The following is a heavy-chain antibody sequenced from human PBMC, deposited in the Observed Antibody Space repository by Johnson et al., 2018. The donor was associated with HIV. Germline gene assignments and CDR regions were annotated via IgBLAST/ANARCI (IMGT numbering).Heavy chain of an antibody. CDR3: ARSPRAAEGAFDI. J-gene: IGHJ3*02. CDR1: GFTFSSYA. Sequence: SCAASGFTFSSYAMHWVRQAPGKGLEWVAVIWYDGSNKYYADSVKGRFTISRDNSKNTLYLQMNSLRAEDTAVYYCARSPRAAEGAFDIWGQGTMVTVSS. CDR2: IWYDGSNK. D-gene: IGHD6-13*01. V-gene: IGHV3-30*04.